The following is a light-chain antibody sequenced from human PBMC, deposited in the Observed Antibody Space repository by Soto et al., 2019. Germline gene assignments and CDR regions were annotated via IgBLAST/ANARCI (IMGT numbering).Light chain of an antibody. CDR2: GAS. CDR1: QSVSSY. J-gene: IGKJ2*01. Sequence: EIVLTQSPATLSLSPGERATLSCSASQSVSSYLAWYQQKPGQAPRLLIYGASSRATGIPDRFSGSGSGTDFTLTISRLEPEDFAVYYCQQFNNWPHTFGQGT. CDR3: QQFNNWPHT. V-gene: IGKV3-11*01.